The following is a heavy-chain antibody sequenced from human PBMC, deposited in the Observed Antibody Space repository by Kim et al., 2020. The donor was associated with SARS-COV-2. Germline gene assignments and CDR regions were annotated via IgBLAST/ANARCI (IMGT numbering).Heavy chain of an antibody. Sequence: ASVKVSCKASGYTFTSFAMNWVRQAPGQGLEWMGWISTKNGNPTYAQGFTGRFVFSLDTSVSTAYLQISSLKAEDTAVYYCARVHFDGGFHIGYWGQGTLVTVSS. CDR3: ARVHFDGGFHIGY. D-gene: IGHD5-12*01. CDR1: GYTFTSFA. V-gene: IGHV7-4-1*02. CDR2: ISTKNGNP. J-gene: IGHJ4*02.